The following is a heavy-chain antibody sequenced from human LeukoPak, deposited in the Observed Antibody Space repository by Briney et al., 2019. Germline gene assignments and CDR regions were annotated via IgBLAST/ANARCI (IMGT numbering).Heavy chain of an antibody. V-gene: IGHV1-2*02. CDR1: GNTFTGYY. D-gene: IGHD5-18*01. CDR3: ARDLEKGGYSYGYGLGY. J-gene: IGHJ4*02. CDR2: INPNSGGT. Sequence: ASVKVSCKASGNTFTGYYMHWVRQAPGQGLEWMGWINPNSGGTNYAQKFQGRVTMTRDTSISTAYMELSRLRSDDTAVYYCARDLEKGGYSYGYGLGYWGQGTLVTVSS.